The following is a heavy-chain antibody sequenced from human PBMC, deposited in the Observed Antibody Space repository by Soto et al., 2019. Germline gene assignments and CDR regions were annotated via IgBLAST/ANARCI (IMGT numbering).Heavy chain of an antibody. CDR1: GVSMRNSY. V-gene: IGHV4-4*07. D-gene: IGHD3-16*01. Sequence: LSLTCSVSGVSMRNSYWTWIRQSAGKGLEWIGRISTSGNTNYNPSLNSRLTMSVDTSKNQVSLKLTSVTAADTAVYYCARGGGVPALGDPWGQGTLVTVAS. CDR2: ISTSGNT. J-gene: IGHJ5*02. CDR3: ARGGGVPALGDP.